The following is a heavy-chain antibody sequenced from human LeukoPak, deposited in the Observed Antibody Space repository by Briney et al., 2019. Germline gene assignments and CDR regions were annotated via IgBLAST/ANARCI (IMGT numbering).Heavy chain of an antibody. CDR2: IYYSGST. J-gene: IGHJ4*02. V-gene: IGHV4-59*01. Sequence: SETLSLTCTVSGGSISSYYWSWIRQPPGKGLEGIGYIYYSGSTNYNPSLKSRVTISADTSKTQFSLILSSVTAADTAVYYCARHAGESYGSGSYLHYFDYWGQGTLVTVTS. D-gene: IGHD3-10*01. CDR3: ARHAGESYGSGSYLHYFDY. CDR1: GGSISSYY.